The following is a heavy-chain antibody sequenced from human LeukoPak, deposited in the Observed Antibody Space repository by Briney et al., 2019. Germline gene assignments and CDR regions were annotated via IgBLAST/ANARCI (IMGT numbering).Heavy chain of an antibody. D-gene: IGHD2-2*01. CDR2: IDSGGRT. CDR3: GRGGYDMDV. Sequence: GGSLRLSCAASGLPVTTNSMNWVRQAPGKGLEWVSGIDSGGRTYYVDSVKGRFTISRDNSKNTLYFQMSGLRTEDTALYYCGRGGYDMDVWGQGTTVTVSS. CDR1: GLPVTTNS. V-gene: IGHV3-66*01. J-gene: IGHJ6*02.